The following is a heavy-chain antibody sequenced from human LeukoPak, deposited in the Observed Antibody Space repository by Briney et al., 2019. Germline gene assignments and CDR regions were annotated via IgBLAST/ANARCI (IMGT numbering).Heavy chain of an antibody. J-gene: IGHJ4*02. Sequence: SVKVSCKASGGTFSSYAISWVRQAPGQGLEWMGGIIPIFGTANYAQKFQGRVTITADESTSTAYMELSSLRSEDTAVYYCARGQSRSILTGYRLLGGFDYWGQGTLVTVSS. CDR1: GGTFSSYA. CDR2: IIPIFGTA. D-gene: IGHD3-9*01. V-gene: IGHV1-69*13. CDR3: ARGQSRSILTGYRLLGGFDY.